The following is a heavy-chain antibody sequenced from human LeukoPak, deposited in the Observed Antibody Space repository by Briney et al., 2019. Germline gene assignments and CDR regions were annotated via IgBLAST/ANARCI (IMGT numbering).Heavy chain of an antibody. CDR1: GFTFSSYS. CDR3: ARDSHIVVVPAAEQGWFDP. J-gene: IGHJ5*02. D-gene: IGHD2-2*01. CDR2: ISSSSSYI. Sequence: SGGSLRLSCAASGFTFSSYSMNWVRQAPGKGLEWVSSISSSSSYIYYADSVKGRFTISRDNAKNSLYLQMNSLRAEDTAVYYCARDSHIVVVPAAEQGWFDPWGQGTLVTVSS. V-gene: IGHV3-21*01.